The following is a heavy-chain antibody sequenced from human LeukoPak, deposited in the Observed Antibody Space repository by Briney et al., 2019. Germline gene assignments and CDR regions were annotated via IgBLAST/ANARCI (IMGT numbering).Heavy chain of an antibody. Sequence: PSETLSLTCTVSGGSISSYYWSWIRQPPGKGLEWIGYIYYSGSTNYNPSLKSRVTISVDTSKNQFSLKLSSVTAADTAVYYCARDPLRFGRRYYYYGMDVWGQGTTVTVSS. CDR2: IYYSGST. CDR3: ARDPLRFGRRYYYYGMDV. D-gene: IGHD3-3*01. J-gene: IGHJ6*02. V-gene: IGHV4-59*01. CDR1: GGSISSYY.